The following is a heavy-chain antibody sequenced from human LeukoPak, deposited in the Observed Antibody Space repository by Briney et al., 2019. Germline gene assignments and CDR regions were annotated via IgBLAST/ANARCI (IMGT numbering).Heavy chain of an antibody. CDR1: NDSINSHY. J-gene: IGHJ4*02. D-gene: IGHD3-10*01. CDR3: ARTKFGGPFFAN. CDR2: ISYSGST. V-gene: IGHV4-59*11. Sequence: SETLSLTCTVSNDSINSHYWNWIRQSPGKGLEWIGYISYSGSTNYNPSLRSRVTITLDRSKNQFSLDLTSVTAADTAVYFCARTKFGGPFFANWGQGALVTVSS.